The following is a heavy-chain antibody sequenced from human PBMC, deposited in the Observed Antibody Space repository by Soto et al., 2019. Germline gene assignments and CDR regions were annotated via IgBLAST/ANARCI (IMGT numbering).Heavy chain of an antibody. J-gene: IGHJ4*02. CDR3: ASGTTGAFFVY. V-gene: IGHV3-11*01. D-gene: IGHD2-8*02. Sequence: QVQLVESGGGLVKPGGSLRLSCAASGFTFSDYYMSWIRQAPGKGLEWVSYISSRSSTIFYADSVKGRFTISRDNVKNTLYLQMNSLRAEDTAVYYCASGTTGAFFVYWGQGILVTVSS. CDR2: ISSRSSTI. CDR1: GFTFSDYY.